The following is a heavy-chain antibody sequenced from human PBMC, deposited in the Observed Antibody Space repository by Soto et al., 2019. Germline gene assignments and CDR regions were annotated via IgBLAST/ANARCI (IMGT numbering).Heavy chain of an antibody. CDR3: ASVGYCSTTTCPPA. CDR2: IYRGGNT. D-gene: IGHD2-2*01. Sequence: PGGSLRLSCAASGLTVSTNYVTWVRQAPGKGLEWVSVIYRGGNTYHADSVQGRFSISRDNSKNTVDLQMSNLRAKDTAMYYCASVGYCSTTTCPPAWGQGTLVTVSS. CDR1: GLTVSTNY. V-gene: IGHV3-53*01. J-gene: IGHJ4*02.